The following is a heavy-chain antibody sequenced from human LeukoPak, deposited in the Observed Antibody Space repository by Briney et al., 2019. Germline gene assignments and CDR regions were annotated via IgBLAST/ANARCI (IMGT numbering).Heavy chain of an antibody. D-gene: IGHD3-3*01. Sequence: PGGSLRLSCAASGFTFSSYAMHWVRQAPGKGLEWVAVISYDGSNKYYADSVKGRFTISRDNSKNTLYLQMNSLRAEDTAVYYCARLNLRRFWSGYYSPDYWGQGTLVTVSS. V-gene: IGHV3-30-3*01. CDR1: GFTFSSYA. CDR3: ARLNLRRFWSGYYSPDY. CDR2: ISYDGSNK. J-gene: IGHJ4*02.